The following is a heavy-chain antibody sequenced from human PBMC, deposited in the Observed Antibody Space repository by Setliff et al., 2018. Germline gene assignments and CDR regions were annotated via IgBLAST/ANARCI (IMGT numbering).Heavy chain of an antibody. CDR1: GLTFSHAW. CDR2: IRSRNDGGTT. Sequence: GGSLRLSCAASGLTFSHAWMTWVRQSPGKGLEWVGRIRSRNDGGTTDYAAPVKGRFTFSRDDSKNTLYLRMNSLKTEDTAIYYCVKLVPQAISSDPWGQGTLVTVSS. V-gene: IGHV3-15*01. D-gene: IGHD3-10*01. J-gene: IGHJ5*02. CDR3: VKLVPQAISSDP.